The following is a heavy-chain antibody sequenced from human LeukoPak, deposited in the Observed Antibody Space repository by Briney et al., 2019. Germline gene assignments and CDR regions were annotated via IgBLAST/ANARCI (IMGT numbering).Heavy chain of an antibody. Sequence: EASVKVSCKASRYTFTSYDINWVRQATGQGLEWMGWMNPNSGNTGYAQKFQGRVTMTRNTSISTAYMELSSLRSEDTAVYYCARDPLWFGTKFDYWGQGTLVTVSS. J-gene: IGHJ4*02. V-gene: IGHV1-8*01. CDR2: MNPNSGNT. D-gene: IGHD3-10*01. CDR1: RYTFTSYD. CDR3: ARDPLWFGTKFDY.